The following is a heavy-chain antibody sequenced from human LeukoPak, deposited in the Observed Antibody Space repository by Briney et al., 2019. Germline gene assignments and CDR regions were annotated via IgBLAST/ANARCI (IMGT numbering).Heavy chain of an antibody. CDR3: ATADKWEPLDY. Sequence: SETLSLTCTVSGGSISSYYWSWIRQPAGKGLEWIGRIYASGSSNYNPSLKSRVTMSVDTSKYQFSLKLSAVTAADTAVYYCATADKWEPLDYWGQGTLVTVSS. CDR2: IYASGSS. J-gene: IGHJ4*02. CDR1: GGSISSYY. D-gene: IGHD1-26*01. V-gene: IGHV4-4*07.